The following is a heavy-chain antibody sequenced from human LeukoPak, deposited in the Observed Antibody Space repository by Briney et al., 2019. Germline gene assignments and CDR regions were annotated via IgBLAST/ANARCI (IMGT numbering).Heavy chain of an antibody. Sequence: GASVKVSYKASGYTFTGYYMHWVRQAPGQGLEWMGWINPNSGGTNYAQKFQGRVTMTRDTSISTAYMELSRLRSDDTAVYYCARLRYYYDSSGYSLFDYWGQGTLVTVSS. D-gene: IGHD3-22*01. CDR1: GYTFTGYY. CDR3: ARLRYYYDSSGYSLFDY. V-gene: IGHV1-2*02. CDR2: INPNSGGT. J-gene: IGHJ4*02.